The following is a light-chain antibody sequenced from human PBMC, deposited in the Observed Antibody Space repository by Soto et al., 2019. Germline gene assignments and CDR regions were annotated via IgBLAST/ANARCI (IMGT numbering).Light chain of an antibody. CDR2: EVS. Sequence: QSALTQPASVSGSPGQSITISCTGTSSDVGGYNYVSWYQHHPGKAPKVMIYEVSNRPSGVSNRFSGSKSGNTASLTISGLQAEDEADYYCSSYTSSSPYVFGTGTKVTVL. J-gene: IGLJ1*01. CDR3: SSYTSSSPYV. V-gene: IGLV2-14*01. CDR1: SSDVGGYNY.